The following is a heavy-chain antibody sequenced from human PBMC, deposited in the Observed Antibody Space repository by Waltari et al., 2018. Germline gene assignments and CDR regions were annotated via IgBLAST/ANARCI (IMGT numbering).Heavy chain of an antibody. CDR2: ISSSSSTI. J-gene: IGHJ4*02. CDR1: GYSISSGYY. CDR3: ARDIPLPGIAAAGTDY. V-gene: IGHV3-11*04. D-gene: IGHD6-13*01. Sequence: QVQLQESGPGLVKPSETLSLTCAVSGYSISSGYYWGWIRQAPGKGLEWVSYISSSSSTIYYADSGKGRFTISRDNAKNALYLQMNSLRAEDTAVYYCARDIPLPGIAAAGTDYWGQGTLVIVSS.